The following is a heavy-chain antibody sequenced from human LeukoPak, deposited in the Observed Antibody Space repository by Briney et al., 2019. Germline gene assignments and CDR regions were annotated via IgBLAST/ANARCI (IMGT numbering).Heavy chain of an antibody. D-gene: IGHD3-16*02. CDR1: GFTFSGYW. V-gene: IGHV3-48*03. CDR3: ARDHPPDGITFGGVIVITYFDY. CDR2: ISSSGSTI. J-gene: IGHJ4*02. Sequence: GGSLRLSCAASGFTFSGYWMNWVRQSPGKELEWVSYISSSGSTIYYADSVKGRFTVSRDNAKNSLYLQMNSLRAEDTAVYYCARDHPPDGITFGGVIVITYFDYWGQGTLVTVSS.